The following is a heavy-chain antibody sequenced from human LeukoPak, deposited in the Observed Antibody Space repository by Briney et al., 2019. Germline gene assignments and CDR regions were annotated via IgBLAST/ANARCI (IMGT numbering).Heavy chain of an antibody. J-gene: IGHJ4*02. Sequence: SGGSLRLSCAASGFTLRVNYMTWVRQAPGKGLEWVSVIYANGSTYYPDSVKGRFTISRDNSKNTLYLQMNSLRAEDTAVYYCAKRGSSGYYYCDYWGQGTLVTVSS. CDR3: AKRGSSGYYYCDY. CDR2: IYANGST. CDR1: GFTLRVNY. D-gene: IGHD3-22*01. V-gene: IGHV3-53*01.